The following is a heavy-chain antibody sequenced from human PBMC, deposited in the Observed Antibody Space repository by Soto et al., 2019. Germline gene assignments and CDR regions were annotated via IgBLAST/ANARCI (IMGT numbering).Heavy chain of an antibody. J-gene: IGHJ4*02. Sequence: GGSLRLSCAASGFTFSSYWMHWVRQAPGKGLVWVSRINSDGSSTSYADSVKGRFTISRDNAKNTLYLQMNSLRAEDTAVYYCANALPYSGYEGGFDYWGQGTLVTVS. CDR2: INSDGSST. V-gene: IGHV3-74*01. D-gene: IGHD5-12*01. CDR1: GFTFSSYW. CDR3: ANALPYSGYEGGFDY.